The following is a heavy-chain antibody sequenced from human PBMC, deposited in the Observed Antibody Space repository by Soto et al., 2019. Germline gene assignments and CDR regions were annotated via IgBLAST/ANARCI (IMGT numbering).Heavy chain of an antibody. CDR3: ARAVPVSGNHAFDI. J-gene: IGHJ3*02. CDR1: GGSFSSYA. D-gene: IGHD6-19*01. CDR2: IIPIFGAP. Sequence: QVQLVQSGAEVKKPGSPVKVSCKASGGSFSSYAISWVRQAPVQGLEWMGGIIPIFGAPTYAQKFQGRVTIIADKSTSTAYMELSSLRSEDTALYYCARAVPVSGNHAFDIWGQGTLVTVSS. V-gene: IGHV1-69*06.